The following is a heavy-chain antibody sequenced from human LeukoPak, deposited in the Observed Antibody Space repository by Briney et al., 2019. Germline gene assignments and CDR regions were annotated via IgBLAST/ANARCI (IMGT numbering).Heavy chain of an antibody. J-gene: IGHJ6*03. V-gene: IGHV4-34*01. CDR2: INHSGST. D-gene: IGHD3-3*01. Sequence: SETLSLTCAVYGGSFSGYYWSWIRQPPGKGLEWIGEINHSGSTNYNPSLKSRVTISVDTSKNQFSLKPSSVTAADTAVYYCARGFWSGYRYYYYYYMDVWGKGTTVTVSS. CDR3: ARGFWSGYRYYYYYYMDV. CDR1: GGSFSGYY.